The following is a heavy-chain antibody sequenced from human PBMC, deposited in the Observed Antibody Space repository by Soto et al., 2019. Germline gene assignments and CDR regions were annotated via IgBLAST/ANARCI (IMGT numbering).Heavy chain of an antibody. D-gene: IGHD2-2*01. CDR3: ARPVVPAAIAIMEYYYYGMDV. CDR2: INAGNGNT. Sequence: ASVKVSCKASGYTFTSYAMHWVRQAPGQRLEWMGWINAGNGNTKYSQKFQGRVTITRDTSASTAYMELSSLRSEDTAVYYCARPVVPAAIAIMEYYYYGMDVWGQGTTVTVSS. CDR1: GYTFTSYA. J-gene: IGHJ6*02. V-gene: IGHV1-3*01.